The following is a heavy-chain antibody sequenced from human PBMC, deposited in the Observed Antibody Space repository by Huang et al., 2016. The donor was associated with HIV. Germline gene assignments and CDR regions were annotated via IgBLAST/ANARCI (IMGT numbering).Heavy chain of an antibody. V-gene: IGHV1-69*13. J-gene: IGHJ4*02. CDR1: GGTFSSYA. CDR2: YIPMFGKA. CDR3: ASANYYDSSGHFKYYFDY. D-gene: IGHD3-22*01. Sequence: QVQLVQSGAEVKKPGSSVKVSCKASGGTFSSYAIRWMRQAPGQGLEWMGGYIPMFGKANYAQKFQGRVTITADESTSTAYMELSSLRSEDTAVYYCASANYYDSSGHFKYYFDYWGQGTLVTVSS.